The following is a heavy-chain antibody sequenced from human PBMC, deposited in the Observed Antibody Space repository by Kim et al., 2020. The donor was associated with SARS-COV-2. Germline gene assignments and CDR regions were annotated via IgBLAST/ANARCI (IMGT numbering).Heavy chain of an antibody. Sequence: GGSLRLSCAASGFTFSDYYMSWIRQAPGKGLEWVSYISSSGSSIYYADSVKGRFTISRDNAKNSLYLQMNSLRAEDTAVYYCARVRVSITMIVVVREPPDYWGQRTLVTLSS. CDR1: GFTFSDYY. V-gene: IGHV3-11*01. D-gene: IGHD3-22*01. CDR2: ISSSGSSI. CDR3: ARVRVSITMIVVVREPPDY. J-gene: IGHJ4*02.